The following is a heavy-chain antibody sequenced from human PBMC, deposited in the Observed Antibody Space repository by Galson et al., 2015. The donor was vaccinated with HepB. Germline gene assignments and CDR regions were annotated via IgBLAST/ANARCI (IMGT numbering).Heavy chain of an antibody. D-gene: IGHD6-19*01. CDR1: GFTFSSYW. CDR2: IKQDGSEK. Sequence: SLRLSCAASGFTFSSYWMSWVRQAPGKGLEWVANIKQDGSEKYYVDSVKGRFTISRDSAKNSLYLQMNSLRAEDTAVYYCARPYSSGWYGMGYYFDYWGQGTLVTVSS. V-gene: IGHV3-7*03. J-gene: IGHJ4*02. CDR3: ARPYSSGWYGMGYYFDY.